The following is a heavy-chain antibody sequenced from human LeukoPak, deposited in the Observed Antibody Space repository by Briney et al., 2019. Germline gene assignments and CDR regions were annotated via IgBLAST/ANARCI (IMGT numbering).Heavy chain of an antibody. CDR3: ARDSGSSNAFDI. CDR2: INPSGGSA. V-gene: IGHV1-46*01. Sequence: GASVKVSCKASGYTFTGYYMHWVRQAPGQGLEWMGIINPSGGSASYAQRFQGRVTMTSDTSTSTVYMELSSLRSEDTAVYYCARDSGSSNAFDIWGQGTMVTVSS. D-gene: IGHD1-26*01. CDR1: GYTFTGYY. J-gene: IGHJ3*02.